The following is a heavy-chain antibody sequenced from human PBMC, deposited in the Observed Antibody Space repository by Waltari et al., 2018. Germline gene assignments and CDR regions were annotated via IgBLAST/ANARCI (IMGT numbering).Heavy chain of an antibody. CDR3: ARVAGPPARIAVAGEFDY. Sequence: QVQLQESGPGLVKPSETLSLTCTVSGGSISSYYWSWIRQPPGKGLEWSGYIYYSGSTNNNPSLKSRVTISVDTSKNQFSLKLSSVTAADTAVYCCARVAGPPARIAVAGEFDYWGQGTLVTVSS. J-gene: IGHJ4*02. D-gene: IGHD6-19*01. V-gene: IGHV4-59*01. CDR1: GGSISSYY. CDR2: IYYSGST.